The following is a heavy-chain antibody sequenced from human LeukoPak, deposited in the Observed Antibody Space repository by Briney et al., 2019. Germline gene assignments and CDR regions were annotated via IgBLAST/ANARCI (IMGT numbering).Heavy chain of an antibody. J-gene: IGHJ4*02. V-gene: IGHV4-38-2*02. Sequence: PSETLSLTCTVSDSSITSDFYWGWLRQPPGKGLEWIGSFYNSGKTYYKPSLESRVTISMDTSKKQFSLKVSSVTAADMAVYYCATRGGGRGIAAAGDFDYWGQGILVTVSS. D-gene: IGHD6-13*01. CDR1: DSSITSDFY. CDR2: FYNSGKT. CDR3: ATRGGGRGIAAAGDFDY.